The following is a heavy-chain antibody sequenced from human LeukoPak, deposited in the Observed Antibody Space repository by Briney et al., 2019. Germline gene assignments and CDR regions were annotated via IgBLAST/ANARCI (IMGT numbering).Heavy chain of an antibody. V-gene: IGHV1-3*01. J-gene: IGHJ4*02. CDR1: GYTFTTYA. CDR2: IDAGNGNT. CDR3: TRQVAGTSLPFDY. Sequence: ASVKVSCKASGYTFTTYAIHWVRQAPGQRLEWMGWIDAGNGNTDYSEKLRGRVTITRDTSANTAYMELSSLGSEDTAVYYCTRQVAGTSLPFDYWGQGTQVTVSS. D-gene: IGHD6-19*01.